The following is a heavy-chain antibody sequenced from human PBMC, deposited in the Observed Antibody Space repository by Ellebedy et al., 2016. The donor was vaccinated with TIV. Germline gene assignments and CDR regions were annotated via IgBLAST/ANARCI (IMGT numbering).Heavy chain of an antibody. V-gene: IGHV4-59*01. CDR2: IYYSGST. CDR3: ARGNPASIPY. D-gene: IGHD2-2*02. J-gene: IGHJ4*02. Sequence: SETLSLXXTVSGGSISSYYWSWIRQPPGKGLEWIGYIYYSGSTNYNPSLKSRVTISVDTSKNQFSLKLSSVTAADTAVYYCARGNPASIPYWGQGTLVTVSS. CDR1: GGSISSYY.